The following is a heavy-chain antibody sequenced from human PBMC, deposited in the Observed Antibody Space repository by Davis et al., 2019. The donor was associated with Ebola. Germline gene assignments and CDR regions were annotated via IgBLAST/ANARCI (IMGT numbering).Heavy chain of an antibody. CDR3: ARIRYSSSWLRGAFDI. J-gene: IGHJ3*02. Sequence: SAPTLVKPTQTLTLTCTFSGFSLCTSGMCVSWIRQPPGQALEWLSPIHWDDDKYYSTSLKTRLTISKDTSKNQVVLTMTNMDPVDTATYYCARIRYSSSWLRGAFDIWGQGTMVTVSS. CDR2: IHWDDDK. CDR1: GFSLCTSGMC. D-gene: IGHD6-13*01. V-gene: IGHV2-70*01.